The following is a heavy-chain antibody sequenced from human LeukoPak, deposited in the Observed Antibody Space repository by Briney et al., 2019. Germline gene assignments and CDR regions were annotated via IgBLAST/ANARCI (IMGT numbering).Heavy chain of an antibody. CDR1: GGAITSDY. Sequence: SETLSLTCTVSGGAITSDYWSCLRQPPGKGLDWIGYIHYSGNTNYNPSLKSRVIISIDSSKTQFSLKLRSVTAADTAIYYCAKVGTVLDGGSWGQGTLVTVSS. V-gene: IGHV4-59*01. CDR3: AKVGTVLDGGS. D-gene: IGHD1-7*01. J-gene: IGHJ5*02. CDR2: IHYSGNT.